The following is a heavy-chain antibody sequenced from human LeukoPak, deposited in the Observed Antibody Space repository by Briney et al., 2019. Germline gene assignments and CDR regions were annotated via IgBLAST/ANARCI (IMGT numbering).Heavy chain of an antibody. D-gene: IGHD4-17*01. CDR3: ARDTNGALDY. CDR1: GFTFSSYA. Sequence: GGSLRLSCAASGFTFSSYAMSWVRQAPGKGLEWVSVIYSGGSTYYADSVKGRFTISRDNSKNTLYLQMNSLRAEDTAVYYCARDTNGALDYWGQGTLVTVSS. CDR2: IYSGGST. J-gene: IGHJ4*02. V-gene: IGHV3-53*01.